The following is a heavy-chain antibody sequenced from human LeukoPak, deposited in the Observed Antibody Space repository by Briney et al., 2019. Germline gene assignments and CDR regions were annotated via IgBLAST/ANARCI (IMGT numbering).Heavy chain of an antibody. D-gene: IGHD6-19*01. J-gene: IGHJ5*02. CDR2: INPNNGGA. CDR1: GYTFTDYY. CDR3: ARGSTRDSSGWYGPGKWFDP. V-gene: IGHV1-2*02. Sequence: ASVKVSGKASGYTFTDYYMHWVRQAPGQGLEWMGWINPNNGGANYAQNFQGGVTMTRDTSISTAFLELSSLRSDDTAVYYCARGSTRDSSGWYGPGKWFDPWGQGTLVTVSS.